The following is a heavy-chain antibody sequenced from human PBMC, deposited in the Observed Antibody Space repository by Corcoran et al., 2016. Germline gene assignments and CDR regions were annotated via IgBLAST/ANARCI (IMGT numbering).Heavy chain of an antibody. CDR2: IKHSGST. Sequence: QVQLQQWGAGLLKPSETLSLTCAVYGGSFSGYYWSWIRQPPGKGLEWNGEIKHSGSTNYNPSLKSRVTISVDTSKNQFSLKLNSVTAADTAVYYWARRDYYYYYGMDVWGQGTTVTVSS. J-gene: IGHJ6*02. CDR1: GGSFSGYY. V-gene: IGHV4-34*01. CDR3: ARRDYYYYYGMDV.